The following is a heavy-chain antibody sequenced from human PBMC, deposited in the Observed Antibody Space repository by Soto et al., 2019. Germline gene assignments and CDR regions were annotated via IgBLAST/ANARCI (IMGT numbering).Heavy chain of an antibody. J-gene: IGHJ4*02. CDR1: GFTFSSYG. V-gene: IGHV3-33*01. Sequence: QVQLVESGGGEVQPGRSLRLSCAASGFTFSSYGMHWVRQAPGKGLEWVAVIWFDGSNRDYADSVKGRFTISRDNSEDTLYLQMDSLRAEDTAVYYCARDLTMIEVAPGYWGQGTLVTVS. CDR3: ARDLTMIEVAPGY. CDR2: IWFDGSNR. D-gene: IGHD3-22*01.